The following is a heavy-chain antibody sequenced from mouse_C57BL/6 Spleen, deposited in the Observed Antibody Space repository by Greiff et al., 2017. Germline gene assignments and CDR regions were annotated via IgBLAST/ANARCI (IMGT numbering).Heavy chain of an antibody. Sequence: VQLVESGPGLVAPSQSLSITCTVSGFSLTSYAISWVRQPPGKGLEWLGLICTGGGTNYNSALKSRLSISKNNSKSEVFLKMNSLQTNDTARYYCASQDYDFFAYCGQGTLVTVSA. D-gene: IGHD2-4*01. CDR2: ICTGGGT. CDR3: ASQDYDFFAY. CDR1: GFSLTSYA. J-gene: IGHJ3*01. V-gene: IGHV2-9-1*01.